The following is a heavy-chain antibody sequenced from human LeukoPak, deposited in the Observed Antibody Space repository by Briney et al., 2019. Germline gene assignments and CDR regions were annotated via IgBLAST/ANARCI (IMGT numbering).Heavy chain of an antibody. D-gene: IGHD5-18*01. CDR2: IYYSGST. CDR1: GGSISSYY. V-gene: IGHV4-59*01. Sequence: SETLSLTCTVSGGSISSYYWSWIRQPPGKGLEWIGYIYYSGSTNYNPSLKSRVTISVDTSKNQFSLKLSSVTAADTAVYYCARVSLGYSYVKYWGQGTLVTVSS. CDR3: ARVSLGYSYVKY. J-gene: IGHJ4*02.